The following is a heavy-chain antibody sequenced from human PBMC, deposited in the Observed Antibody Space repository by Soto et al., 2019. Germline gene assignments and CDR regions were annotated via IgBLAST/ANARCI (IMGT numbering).Heavy chain of an antibody. D-gene: IGHD3-22*01. V-gene: IGHV3-23*01. CDR2: ISGSDGST. CDR3: ARDQEELYYDSSGYPF. Sequence: GGSLRLSCTASGFTFSNYAMSWVRQAPGKGLEWVSTISGSDGSTYYADTVKGRFTISRDNSKNTLYLQMNSLRAEDAAVYYCARDQEELYYDSSGYPFWGQGTMVTVSS. CDR1: GFTFSNYA. J-gene: IGHJ3*01.